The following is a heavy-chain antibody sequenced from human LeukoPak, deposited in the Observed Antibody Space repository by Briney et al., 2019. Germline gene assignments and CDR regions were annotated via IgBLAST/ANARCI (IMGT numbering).Heavy chain of an antibody. J-gene: IGHJ3*02. V-gene: IGHV4-4*07. CDR1: GGSISRYY. D-gene: IGHD6-19*01. CDR3: ARDIAVAGTGTFDI. Sequence: SETLSLTCTVSGGSISRYYWSWIRQPAGKGLEWIGRIYTSGSTNYNLSLKSRVTMSVDTSKNHLSLKLSSVTAADTAVYYCARDIAVAGTGTFDIWGQGILVTVSS. CDR2: IYTSGST.